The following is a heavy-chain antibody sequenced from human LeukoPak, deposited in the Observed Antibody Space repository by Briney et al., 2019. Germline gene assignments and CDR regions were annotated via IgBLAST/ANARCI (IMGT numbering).Heavy chain of an antibody. Sequence: SVKVSCKASGGTFSSYAISWVRQAPGQGPEWMGRIIPIFGTANYAQKFQGRVTITTDESTSTAYMELSSLRSEDTAVYYCASYRSSSWYNGEANYYYYYMDVWGKGTTVTVSS. CDR3: ASYRSSSWYNGEANYYYYYMDV. CDR2: IIPIFGTA. V-gene: IGHV1-69*05. J-gene: IGHJ6*03. D-gene: IGHD6-13*01. CDR1: GGTFSSYA.